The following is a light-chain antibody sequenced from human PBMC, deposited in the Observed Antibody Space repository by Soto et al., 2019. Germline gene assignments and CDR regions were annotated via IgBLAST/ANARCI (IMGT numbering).Light chain of an antibody. J-gene: IGKJ1*01. CDR3: QHYGGMWA. Sequence: IQLTQSPSSLSASVGDRVTITCRASQTISSWLAWYQQKPGKAPKVVIYDASNLESGVPSRFSGSGSGTEFILTINSLQPDDFATYCRQHYGGMWAFGQGTKVDIK. V-gene: IGKV1-5*01. CDR2: DAS. CDR1: QTISSW.